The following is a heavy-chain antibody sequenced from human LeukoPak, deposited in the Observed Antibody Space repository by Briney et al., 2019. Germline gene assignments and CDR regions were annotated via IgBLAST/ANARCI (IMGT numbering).Heavy chain of an antibody. V-gene: IGHV4-34*01. J-gene: IGHJ6*02. CDR3: ARNDFWSGYPNYGMDV. CDR2: INHSGST. CDR1: GGSFSGYY. D-gene: IGHD3-3*01. Sequence: SETLSLTCAVYGGSFSGYYWSWIRQPPGKGLEWIGEINHSGSTNYNPSLKSRVTMSVDTSKNQFSLKLSSVTAADTAVYYCARNDFWSGYPNYGMDVWGQGTTVTVSS.